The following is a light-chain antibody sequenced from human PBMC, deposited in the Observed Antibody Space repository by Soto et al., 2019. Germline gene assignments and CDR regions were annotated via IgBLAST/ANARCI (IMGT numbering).Light chain of an antibody. CDR2: AAS. CDR1: QSVSSYY. CDR3: QQCGSSPCT. J-gene: IGKJ1*01. Sequence: EIVLTQSPGTLSLSPGERATLSCRASQSVSSYYLAWYQQKPGQAPRLLIYAASSRATGIPDRFSGGGSGTDFTLTISRLEPEDFAVYYCQQCGSSPCTFGQGTKVEIK. V-gene: IGKV3-20*01.